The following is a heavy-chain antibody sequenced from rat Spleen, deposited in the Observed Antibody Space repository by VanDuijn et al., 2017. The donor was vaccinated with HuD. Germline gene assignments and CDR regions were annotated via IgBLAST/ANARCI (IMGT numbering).Heavy chain of an antibody. CDR3: ARLGGLRNWFAY. Sequence: EVQLVESGGGLVQPGRSLKLTCAASGFTFSHYGMAWVRQAPTKGLEWVASISSGGGGTYYPDSVKGRFTVSRDDEESTLYLQMDSLRSEDTATYFCARLGGLRNWFAYWGQGTLVTVSS. V-gene: IGHV5S23*01. J-gene: IGHJ3*01. CDR1: GFTFSHYG. CDR2: ISSGGGGT. D-gene: IGHD4-3*01.